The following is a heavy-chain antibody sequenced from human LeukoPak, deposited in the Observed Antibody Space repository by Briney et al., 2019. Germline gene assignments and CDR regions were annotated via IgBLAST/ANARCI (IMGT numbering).Heavy chain of an antibody. D-gene: IGHD6-19*01. CDR2: IYSGGST. J-gene: IGHJ4*02. CDR3: ARDRSVAGGSDY. CDR1: GFTVSSNY. V-gene: IGHV3-66*01. Sequence: TGGPLRLSCAASGFTVSSNYMSWVRQAPGKGLEWVSVIYSGGSTYYADSVKGRFTISRDNSKNTLYLQMNSLRAEDTAVYYCARDRSVAGGSDYWGQGTLVTVSS.